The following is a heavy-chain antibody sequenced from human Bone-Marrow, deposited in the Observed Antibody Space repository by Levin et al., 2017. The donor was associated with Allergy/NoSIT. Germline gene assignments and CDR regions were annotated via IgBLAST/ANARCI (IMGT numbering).Heavy chain of an antibody. V-gene: IGHV3-11*01. J-gene: IGHJ4*02. Sequence: AGGSLRLSCAASGFTFSDYYMSWIRQAPGKGLEWISYISSSGTTIYYADSVKGRFTISRDNAKNSLYVQMNSLRAEDTAVYYCARAGQTLASRFGHWGQGTLVTVSS. CDR3: ARAGQTLASRFGH. CDR2: ISSSGTTI. D-gene: IGHD1-1*01. CDR1: GFTFSDYY.